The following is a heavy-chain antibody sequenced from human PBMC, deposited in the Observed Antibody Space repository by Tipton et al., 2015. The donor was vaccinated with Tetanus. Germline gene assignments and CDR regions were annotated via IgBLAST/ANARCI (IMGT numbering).Heavy chain of an antibody. CDR1: GFTFKSYT. CDR2: ISGSRLTP. J-gene: IGHJ3*02. Sequence: SLRLSCAASGFTFKSYTMNWVRQAPGKGLEWVAAISGSRLTPYYADSVKGRFTISRDNAKNSLYLQMHSLRAEDTAVYYCAREGCTRCRGDSRFDIWGQGTMVTVSS. D-gene: IGHD2-21*02. V-gene: IGHV3-23*01. CDR3: AREGCTRCRGDSRFDI.